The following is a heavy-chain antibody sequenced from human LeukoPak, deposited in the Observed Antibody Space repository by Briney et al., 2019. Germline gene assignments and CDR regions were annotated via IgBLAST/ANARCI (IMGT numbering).Heavy chain of an antibody. CDR2: ISSRSSTI. CDR3: ARGSSTIFDY. V-gene: IGHV3-48*04. J-gene: IGHJ4*02. Sequence: PGGSLRLSCAASGFTFSSYSMNWVRQAPGKGLEWVSYISSRSSTIYYADSVKGRFTISRDNAKNSLYLQMNSLRAEDTAVYYCARGSSTIFDYWGQGTLVTVSS. CDR1: GFTFSSYS. D-gene: IGHD6-13*01.